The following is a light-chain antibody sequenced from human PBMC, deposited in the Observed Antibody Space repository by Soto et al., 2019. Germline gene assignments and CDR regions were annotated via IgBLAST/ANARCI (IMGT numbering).Light chain of an antibody. CDR2: GES. J-gene: IGKJ1*01. Sequence: EIVRTESPATLSVSPGDRAAVSGRASQSVSSNLAWYQQKPGQAPRILISGESTRATGIPARFSGSGSGTEFTLTIRSLQSEEFAVYYCQKYNNWPRTGGKGTKVDIK. CDR1: QSVSSN. CDR3: QKYNNWPRT. V-gene: IGKV3-15*01.